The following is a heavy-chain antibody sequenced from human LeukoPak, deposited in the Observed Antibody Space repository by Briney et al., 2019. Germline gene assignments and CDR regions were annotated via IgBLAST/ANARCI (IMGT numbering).Heavy chain of an antibody. CDR2: INPNSGGT. V-gene: IGHV1-2*02. Sequence: ASVKVSCKASGYTFTSYDINWVRQAPGQGLEWMGWINPNSGGTNYAQKFQGRVTMTRDTSISTAYMELSRLRSDDTAVYYCASLNQRYYYDSSVNKAIFDYWGQGTLVTVSS. D-gene: IGHD3-22*01. CDR1: GYTFTSYD. J-gene: IGHJ4*02. CDR3: ASLNQRYYYDSSVNKAIFDY.